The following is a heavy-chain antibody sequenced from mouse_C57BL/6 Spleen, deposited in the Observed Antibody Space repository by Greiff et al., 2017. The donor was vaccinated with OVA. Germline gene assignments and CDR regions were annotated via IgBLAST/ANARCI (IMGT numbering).Heavy chain of an antibody. Sequence: VQLQQSGPELVKPGASVKISCKASGYTFTDYYMNWVKQSHGKSLEWIGDINPNNGGTSYNQKFKGKATLTVDKSSSTAYMERRSLTSEDSAVYYCARDGSSSDYWGQGTTLTVSS. CDR2: INPNNGGT. CDR1: GYTFTDYY. CDR3: ARDGSSSDY. D-gene: IGHD1-1*01. J-gene: IGHJ2*01. V-gene: IGHV1-26*01.